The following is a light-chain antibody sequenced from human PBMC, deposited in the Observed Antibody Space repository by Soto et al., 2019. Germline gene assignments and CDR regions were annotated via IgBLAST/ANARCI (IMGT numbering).Light chain of an antibody. CDR2: RNN. J-gene: IGLJ3*02. V-gene: IGLV1-47*01. CDR1: SSSIGSNH. CDR3: ATWDDSLSGSWM. Sequence: QSVLTQPPSASGTPGQRVTISCSGTSSSIGSNHVYWYQQFPGTAPKLLIYRNNQRPSGVPDRFSGFKSGTSASLAISGLRSEDEADYYCATWDDSLSGSWMLAGGTKLTVL.